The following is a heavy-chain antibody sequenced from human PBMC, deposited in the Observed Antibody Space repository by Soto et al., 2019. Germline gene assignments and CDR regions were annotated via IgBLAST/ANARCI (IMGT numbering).Heavy chain of an antibody. CDR3: ARVPSIYGVVRGYYYAMDV. J-gene: IGHJ6*02. CDR1: GGSISSSSYY. Sequence: SETLSLTCTVSGGSISSSSYYWGWIRQPPGKGQEWIGSIYYSGSTYYNPSLKSRVTISVDTSKNQFSLKLRSVTAADAAVYYCARVPSIYGVVRGYYYAMDVWGQGTTVT. D-gene: IGHD3-3*01. V-gene: IGHV4-39*07. CDR2: IYYSGST.